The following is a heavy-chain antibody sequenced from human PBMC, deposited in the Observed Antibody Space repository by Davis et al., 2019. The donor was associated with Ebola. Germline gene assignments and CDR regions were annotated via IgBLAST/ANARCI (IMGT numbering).Heavy chain of an antibody. V-gene: IGHV1-69*04. J-gene: IGHJ6*02. CDR1: GGTFSSYA. Sequence: AASVKVSCKASGGTFSSYAISWVRQAPGQGLEWMGRIIPILGIANYAQKFQGRVTITRDTSASTAYMELSSLRPEDTAVYYCARDLPGDYYYYGMDVWGQGTTVTVSS. CDR3: ARDLPGDYYYYGMDV. D-gene: IGHD4-17*01. CDR2: IIPILGIA.